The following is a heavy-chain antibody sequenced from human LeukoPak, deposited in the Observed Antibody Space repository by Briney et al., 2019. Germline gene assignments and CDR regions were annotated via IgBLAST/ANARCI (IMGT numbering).Heavy chain of an antibody. J-gene: IGHJ4*02. Sequence: PGGSLRLSCAASGFTFSSFWMHWVRQDPGKGLEWVSSIKGDGSSTNYADSVKGRFTISRDNAKNTLYLQMNSLRAEDTAVYYCARGGGGLGYWGQGTLVTVSS. CDR3: ARGGGGLGY. CDR1: GFTFSSFW. V-gene: IGHV3-74*01. D-gene: IGHD3-16*01. CDR2: IKGDGSST.